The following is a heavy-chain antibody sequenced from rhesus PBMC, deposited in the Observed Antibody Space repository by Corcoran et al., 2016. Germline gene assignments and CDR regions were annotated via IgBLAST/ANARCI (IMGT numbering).Heavy chain of an antibody. V-gene: IGHV4-173*01. CDR1: GGSISSNY. CDR2: ISGSGGST. D-gene: IGHD6-25*01. Sequence: QLQLQESGPGLVKPSETLSLTCAVSGGSISSNYWSWIRQPPGKGLEWIGRISGSGGSTDYNPYLKSRVTISTDTSKNQFSLKLSSVTTADTAVYYCAKTGSGYSGSWNLFDYWGQGVLVTVSS. J-gene: IGHJ4*01. CDR3: AKTGSGYSGSWNLFDY.